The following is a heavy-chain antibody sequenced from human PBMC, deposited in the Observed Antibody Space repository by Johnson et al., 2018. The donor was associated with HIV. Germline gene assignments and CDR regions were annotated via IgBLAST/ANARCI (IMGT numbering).Heavy chain of an antibody. Sequence: QVQLVESGGGVVQPGGSLRLSCAVSGFTFSSYGMHWVRQAPGKGLEWVAFIRYDGSNKYYADSVKGRFTISRDNSKNMLYLQMNSLRGEDTAVYHCTKEGYSASFDIWGQGTMVTVSS. V-gene: IGHV3-30*02. J-gene: IGHJ3*02. CDR1: GFTFSSYG. CDR3: TKEGYSASFDI. D-gene: IGHD2-21*01. CDR2: IRYDGSNK.